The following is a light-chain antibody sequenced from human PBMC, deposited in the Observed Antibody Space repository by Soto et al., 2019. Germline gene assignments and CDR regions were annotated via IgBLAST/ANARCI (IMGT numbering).Light chain of an antibody. CDR3: QQYYTWPVT. Sequence: IVMTQSPATLSVSPGERVTISCRASQSVTNTLAWYQHKPGQAPRLLISYASRGATGIPSTFSGRGSGTGFTLTINSLQSEDFAVYYCQQYYTWPVTFGGGTKVEIK. J-gene: IGKJ4*01. CDR1: QSVTNT. V-gene: IGKV3-15*01. CDR2: YAS.